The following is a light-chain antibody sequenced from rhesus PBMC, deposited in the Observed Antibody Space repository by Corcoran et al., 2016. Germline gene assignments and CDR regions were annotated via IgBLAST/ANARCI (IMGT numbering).Light chain of an antibody. V-gene: IGKV3-35*01. CDR2: YAS. J-gene: IGKJ2*01. Sequence: EIVMTQSPATLSLSPGERATLSYRASQSVSSNLAWYQQKPGQAPRLLITYASNRATGIPDRFSGSGSGTDFPLTISSLEPGDVGVYYCQQYNNWNSFGQGTKVEIK. CDR3: QQYNNWNS. CDR1: QSVSSN.